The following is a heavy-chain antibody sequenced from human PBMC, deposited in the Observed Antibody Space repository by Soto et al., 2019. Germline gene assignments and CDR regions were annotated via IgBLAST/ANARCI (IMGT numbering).Heavy chain of an antibody. Sequence: ASLKVSCKASGYTFTSYGISWVRQAPGQGLEWMGWISAYNGNTNYAQKLQGRVTMTTDTSTSTAYMELRSLGSDDTAVYYCARDLPDMVVVPAVSIEPLDFWGEGPLVTVSS. CDR3: ARDLPDMVVVPAVSIEPLDF. CDR2: ISAYNGNT. V-gene: IGHV1-18*01. D-gene: IGHD2-2*01. CDR1: GYTFTSYG. J-gene: IGHJ4*02.